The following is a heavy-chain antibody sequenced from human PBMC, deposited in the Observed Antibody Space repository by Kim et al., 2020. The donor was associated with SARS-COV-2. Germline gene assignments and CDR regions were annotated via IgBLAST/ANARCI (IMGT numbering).Heavy chain of an antibody. CDR1: GGSISSYY. CDR3: ARDLFRGTGGGRWFDP. V-gene: IGHV4-59*01. CDR2: IYYSGST. Sequence: SETLSLTCTVSGGSISSYYWSWIRQPPGKGLEWIGYIYYSGSTNYNPSLKSRVTISVDTSKNQFSLKLSSVTAADTAVYYCARDLFRGTGGGRWFDPWGQGTLVTVSS. J-gene: IGHJ5*02. D-gene: IGHD1-26*01.